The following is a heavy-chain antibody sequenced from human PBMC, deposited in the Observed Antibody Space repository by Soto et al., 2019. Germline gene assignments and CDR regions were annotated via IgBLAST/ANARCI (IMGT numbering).Heavy chain of an antibody. D-gene: IGHD3-10*01. Sequence: GGSLRLSCAASGFTFSSYEMSWARQAPGKGLEWVSYISSSGSTIYYADSVKGRFTISRDNANNSLYLQMNSLRAEDTAVYYCARSGPEGFYYYGMDVWGQGTTVTVSS. J-gene: IGHJ6*02. CDR1: GFTFSSYE. CDR2: ISSSGSTI. V-gene: IGHV3-48*03. CDR3: ARSGPEGFYYYGMDV.